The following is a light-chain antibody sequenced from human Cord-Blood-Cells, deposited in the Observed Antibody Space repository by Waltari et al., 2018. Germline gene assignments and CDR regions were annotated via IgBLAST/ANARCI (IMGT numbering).Light chain of an antibody. CDR3: QQYGSSPYT. CDR1: QSVSSSY. Sequence: EIVLTQSSGTLSLPPGERATLSCRASQSVSSSYLAWYQQKPGQAPRLLLYGASSRATGIPDRFSGSGSGTDFTLTISRLEPEDFAVYYCQQYGSSPYTFGQGTKLEIK. V-gene: IGKV3-20*01. CDR2: GAS. J-gene: IGKJ2*01.